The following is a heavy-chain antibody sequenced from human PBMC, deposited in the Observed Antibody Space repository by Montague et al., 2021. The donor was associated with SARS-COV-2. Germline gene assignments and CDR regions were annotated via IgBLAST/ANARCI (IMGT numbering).Heavy chain of an antibody. V-gene: IGHV3-30*04. CDR3: ARGRQWLVLGQVDY. D-gene: IGHD3-22*01. Sequence: SLRLSCAASGFTFSSHPMHWVRQAPGNGLEWVAVISFDGSSKYYVDSVXGRLTISRDNSKNTLFLQMNSLRVEDTAVYYCARGRQWLVLGQVDYWGQGTLVTVSS. CDR1: GFTFSSHP. CDR2: ISFDGSSK. J-gene: IGHJ4*02.